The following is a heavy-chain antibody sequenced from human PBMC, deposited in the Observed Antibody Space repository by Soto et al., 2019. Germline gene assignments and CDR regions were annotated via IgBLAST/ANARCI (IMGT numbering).Heavy chain of an antibody. CDR3: ARSYCSSTICYNWSDP. CDR2: IYDSGNT. V-gene: IGHV4-39*01. Sequence: PSETLSLTCTVSGGSISTSSYHWGWIRQPPGKGLEWIANIYDSGNTYNNPSLKSRVTISVDTSKNQFSLKLTSVTAADTAIYYCARSYCSSTICYNWSDPWGQGTLVTVSS. CDR1: GGSISTSSYH. J-gene: IGHJ5*02. D-gene: IGHD2-2*01.